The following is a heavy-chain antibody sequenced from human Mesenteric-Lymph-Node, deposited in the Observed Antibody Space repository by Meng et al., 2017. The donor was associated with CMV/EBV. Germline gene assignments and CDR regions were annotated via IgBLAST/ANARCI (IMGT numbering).Heavy chain of an antibody. CDR2: IRSNTDGGTT. J-gene: IGHJ4*02. D-gene: IGHD3-3*02. CDR1: GFTFSYAW. V-gene: IGHV3-15*01. Sequence: GESLKISCAASGFTFSYAWMSWVRQAPGRGLEWVARIRSNTDGGTTDYATPVKGRFTISRDDSKNTLYLQMDSLKTEDTAVYYCTTDWKRSISYWGQGTLVTVSS. CDR3: TTDWKRSISY.